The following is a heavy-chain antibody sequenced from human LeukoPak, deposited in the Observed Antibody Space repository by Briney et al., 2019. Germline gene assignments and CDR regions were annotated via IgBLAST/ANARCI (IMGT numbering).Heavy chain of an antibody. J-gene: IGHJ3*02. CDR3: AKDGSGYYDGAFDI. V-gene: IGHV3-20*04. CDR1: GFSFSSYA. Sequence: GGSLRLSCAASGFSFSSYAMSWVRQAPGKGLEWVSGINWNGGSTGYADSVKGRFTIARGNAKNSLFLQMNSLRAEDTALYYCAKDGSGYYDGAFDIWGQGTMVTVSS. D-gene: IGHD3-22*01. CDR2: INWNGGST.